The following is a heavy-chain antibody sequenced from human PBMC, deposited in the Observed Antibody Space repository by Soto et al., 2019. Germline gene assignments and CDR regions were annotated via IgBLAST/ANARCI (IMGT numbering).Heavy chain of an antibody. CDR3: ATTNGNHNLFDP. V-gene: IGHV4-34*01. CDR1: GGSFSGYY. J-gene: IGHJ5*02. D-gene: IGHD1-1*01. CDR2: INHRGST. Sequence: SETLSLTCAVFGGSFSGYYWSWIRQPPGKGLEWIGEINHRGSTNYNPSLKSRVTMSVDTSKNQFSLKLTSMTAADTAVYYCATTNGNHNLFDPWGQGTLVTVSS.